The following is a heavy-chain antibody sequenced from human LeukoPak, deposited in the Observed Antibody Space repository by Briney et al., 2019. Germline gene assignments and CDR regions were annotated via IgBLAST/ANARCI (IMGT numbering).Heavy chain of an antibody. Sequence: SSETLSLTCAVYGGSFSGYYWSWIRQPPGKGLEWIGEINHSGSTNYNPSLKNRVTISVDTSKNQFSLELSSVTAADTAVYYCARVVQGFDDFEIWGQGTMVTVSS. D-gene: IGHD2-2*01. CDR3: ARVVQGFDDFEI. CDR2: INHSGST. J-gene: IGHJ3*02. CDR1: GGSFSGYY. V-gene: IGHV4-34*01.